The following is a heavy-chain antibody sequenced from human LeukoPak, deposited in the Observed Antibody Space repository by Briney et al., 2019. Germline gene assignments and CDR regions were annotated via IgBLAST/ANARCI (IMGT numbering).Heavy chain of an antibody. CDR1: GGSFSGYY. V-gene: IGHV4-34*01. Sequence: SETLSLTCAVYGGSFSGYYWSWIRQPPGKGLEWIGEINHSGSTNYNPSLKSRVTISVDTSKNQFSLKLSSVTAADTAVYYCARGCCSSTSCYEVPGWFDPWGQGTLVTVSS. D-gene: IGHD2-2*01. CDR2: INHSGST. CDR3: ARGCCSSTSCYEVPGWFDP. J-gene: IGHJ5*02.